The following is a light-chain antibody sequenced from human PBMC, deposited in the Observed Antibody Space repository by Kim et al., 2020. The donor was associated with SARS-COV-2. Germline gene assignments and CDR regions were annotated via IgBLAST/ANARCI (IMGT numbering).Light chain of an antibody. CDR3: LSYDDTSQV. CDR1: IGYSASTY. CDR2: EDS. J-gene: IGLJ3*02. V-gene: IGLV6-57*03. Sequence: GKTITISCTRSIGYSASTYVQWFQQRPGGAPAIVIYEDSRRPSGVPDRFSGSIDRSSNSASLTISGLRAEDEADYYCLSYDDTSQVFGGGTQLTVL.